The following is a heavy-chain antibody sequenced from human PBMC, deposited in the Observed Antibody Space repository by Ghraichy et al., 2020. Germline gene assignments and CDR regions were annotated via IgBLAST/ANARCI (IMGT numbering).Heavy chain of an antibody. CDR1: GFTFSNYA. CDR2: VGGSGDST. V-gene: IGHV3-23*01. J-gene: IGHJ4*02. D-gene: IGHD6-19*01. Sequence: GGSLRLSCAASGFTFSNYAMSWVRQAPGKGLEWVSGVGGSGDSTYYADSVKGRFTISRDNSKNTLYLQMNSLRAEDTAVYYCAKASSSGWSPFDFWGQGTLVTVSS. CDR3: AKASSSGWSPFDF.